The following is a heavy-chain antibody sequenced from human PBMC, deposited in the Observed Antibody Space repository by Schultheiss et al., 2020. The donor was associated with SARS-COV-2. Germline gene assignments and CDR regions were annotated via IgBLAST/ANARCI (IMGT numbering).Heavy chain of an antibody. CDR2: ISGGGT. V-gene: IGHV3-38-3*01. CDR1: GFTVSSNE. J-gene: IGHJ4*02. CDR3: AKDLGYSYGYGY. Sequence: GGSLRLSCAASGFTVSSNEMSWVRQAPGKGLEWVSSISGGGTKSADSVKGRFTISRDNSKNTLYLQMNSLRAEDTAVYYCAKDLGYSYGYGYWGQGTLVTVSS. D-gene: IGHD5-18*01.